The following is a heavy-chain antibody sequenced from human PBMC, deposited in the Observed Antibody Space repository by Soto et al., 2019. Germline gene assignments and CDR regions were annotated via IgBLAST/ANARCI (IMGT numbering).Heavy chain of an antibody. V-gene: IGHV4-31*03. CDR2: IYYSGST. Sequence: QVQLQESGPGLVKPSQTLSLTCTVSGASIGSGGYYWGWIRQHPGKGLEWIGYIYYSGSTYYNPSLQSRVAISVDTSKNQFSLQLSSVTSADTAVYYCAREPSPWGQGTLVTVSS. J-gene: IGHJ5*02. CDR3: AREPSP. CDR1: GASIGSGGYY.